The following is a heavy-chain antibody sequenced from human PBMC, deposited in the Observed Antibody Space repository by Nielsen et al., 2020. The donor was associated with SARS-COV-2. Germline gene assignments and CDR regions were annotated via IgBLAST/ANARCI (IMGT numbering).Heavy chain of an antibody. CDR2: IYPGDSDT. J-gene: IGHJ4*02. V-gene: IGHV5-51*01. Sequence: KVSCKGSGYSFTSYWIGWVRQMPGKGLEWMGIIYPGDSDTRYSPSFQGQVTISADKSISTAYLQWSSLKASDTAMYYCARRGDILTGYEDYWGQGTLVTVSS. CDR1: GYSFTSYW. CDR3: ARRGDILTGYEDY. D-gene: IGHD3-9*01.